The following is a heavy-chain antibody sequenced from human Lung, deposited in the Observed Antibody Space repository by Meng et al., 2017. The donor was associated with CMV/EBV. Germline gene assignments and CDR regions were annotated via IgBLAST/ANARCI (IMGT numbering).Heavy chain of an antibody. V-gene: IGHV1-2*02. Sequence: AXVXVSXXASGYTFTGYHIHWVRQAPGQGLQWMGWINSYTGGTISAQKFQGRVTMTRDTSISTASMELRRLTSDDTAVYYCARAIAVAGTAPFDYWGQGTLVTVSS. CDR3: ARAIAVAGTAPFDY. J-gene: IGHJ4*02. CDR1: GYTFTGYH. CDR2: INSYTGGT. D-gene: IGHD6-19*01.